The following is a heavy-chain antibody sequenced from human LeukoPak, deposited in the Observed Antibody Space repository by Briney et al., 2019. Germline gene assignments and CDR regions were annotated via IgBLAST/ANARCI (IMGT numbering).Heavy chain of an antibody. Sequence: GSLRLSCAASGFTFSSYWMSWVRQAPGKGLEWVANIKQDGSEKYYVDSVKGRFTISRDNAKNSLYLQMNSLRAEDTAVYYCAREGRYYGSGSHRDGFDIWGQGTMVTVSS. CDR2: IKQDGSEK. J-gene: IGHJ3*02. CDR1: GFTFSSYW. CDR3: AREGRYYGSGSHRDGFDI. D-gene: IGHD3-10*01. V-gene: IGHV3-7*01.